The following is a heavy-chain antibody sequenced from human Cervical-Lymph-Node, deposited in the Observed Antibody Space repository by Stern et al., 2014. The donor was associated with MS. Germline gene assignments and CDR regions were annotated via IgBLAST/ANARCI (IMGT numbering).Heavy chain of an antibody. CDR2: IYYSGST. V-gene: IGHV4-39*01. CDR1: GGSISSSSYY. J-gene: IGHJ4*02. D-gene: IGHD3-22*01. CDR3: AIYDSSGSTDY. Sequence: VQLEESGPGLVKPSETLSLTCTVSGGSISSSSYYWGWIRQPPGKGLEWIGSIYYSGSTYYNPSLKSRVTISVDTSKNQFSLKRSSVTAADTAVYYCAIYDSSGSTDYWGQGTLVTVSS.